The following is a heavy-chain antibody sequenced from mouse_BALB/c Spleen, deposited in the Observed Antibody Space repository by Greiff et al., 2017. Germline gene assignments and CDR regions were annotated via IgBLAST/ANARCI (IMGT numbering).Heavy chain of an antibody. CDR3: ARSKVGSWFAY. Sequence: QVQLQQSGAELAKPGASVKMSCKASGYTFTSYWMHWVKQRPGQGLEWIGYINPSTGYTEYNQKFKDKATLTADKSSSTAYMQLSSLTSEDSAVYYCARSKVGSWFAYWGQGTLVTVSA. J-gene: IGHJ3*01. V-gene: IGHV1-7*01. CDR2: INPSTGYT. CDR1: GYTFTSYW.